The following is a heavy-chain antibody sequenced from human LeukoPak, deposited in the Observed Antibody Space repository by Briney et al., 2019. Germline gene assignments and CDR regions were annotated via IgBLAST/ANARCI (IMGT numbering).Heavy chain of an antibody. CDR1: GESISGFY. CDR3: ARVAPRSYNWNYRVGYFDY. D-gene: IGHD1-7*01. V-gene: IGHV4-59*08. J-gene: IGHJ4*02. CDR2: IYYSGST. Sequence: SETLSLTCTVSGESISGFYWTWIRQPPGKGLEWIGYIYYSGSTNYNPSLKSRVAISVDTSKNQFSLKLSSVTAADTAVYYCARVAPRSYNWNYRVGYFDYWGQGTLVTVSS.